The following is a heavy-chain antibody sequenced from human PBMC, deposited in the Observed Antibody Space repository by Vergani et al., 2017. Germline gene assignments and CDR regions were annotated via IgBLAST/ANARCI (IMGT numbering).Heavy chain of an antibody. V-gene: IGHV3-11*01. D-gene: IGHD5-18*01. Sequence: HVQLVESGGGLVKPGGSLTLSCAASWFTFSDYYMSWIRQAPGKGLEWVSYISSSGSTIYYADSVKDRFTISRDNAKNSLYLQMNSLRAEDTAVYYCARRYSYGTWGRYYYYMDVGGKGTTVTVSS. J-gene: IGHJ6*03. CDR3: ARRYSYGTWGRYYYYMDV. CDR2: ISSSGSTI. CDR1: WFTFSDYY.